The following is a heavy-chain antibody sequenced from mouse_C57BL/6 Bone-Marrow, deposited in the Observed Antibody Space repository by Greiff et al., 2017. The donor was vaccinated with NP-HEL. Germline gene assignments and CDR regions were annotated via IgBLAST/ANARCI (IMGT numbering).Heavy chain of an antibody. CDR2: INYDGSST. CDR3: ARGHYDYDGAMDY. V-gene: IGHV5-16*01. D-gene: IGHD2-4*01. Sequence: EVQRVESEGGLVQPGSSMKLSCTASGFTFSDYYMAWVRQVPEKGLEWVANINYDGSSTYYLDSLKSRFIISRDNAKNILYLQMSSLKSEDTATYYCARGHYDYDGAMDYWGQGTSVTVSS. CDR1: GFTFSDYY. J-gene: IGHJ4*01.